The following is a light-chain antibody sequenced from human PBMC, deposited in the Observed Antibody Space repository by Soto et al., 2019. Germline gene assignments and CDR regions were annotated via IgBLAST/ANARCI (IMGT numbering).Light chain of an antibody. J-gene: IGKJ2*01. Sequence: DIQMTQSPSSVSASVGDRVTITYRASQSISSWLAWYQQKPGKAPKLLIYAASILQSGAPSRFSGSGSGTYFTLTISSLQPEDFATDYCQQANSFPYTGGKGPKLEIK. CDR1: QSISSW. CDR3: QQANSFPYT. CDR2: AAS. V-gene: IGKV1-12*02.